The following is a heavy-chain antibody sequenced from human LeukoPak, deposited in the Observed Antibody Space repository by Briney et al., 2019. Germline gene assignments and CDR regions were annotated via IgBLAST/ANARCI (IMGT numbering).Heavy chain of an antibody. CDR2: IYYSGST. J-gene: IGHJ4*02. Sequence: SETLSLTCTVSGGSISSYYWSWIRQPPRKGLEWIGYIYYSGSTNYNPSLKSRVTISVDKSKNQFSLKLSSVTAADTAVYYCARDRGDYDSSGYYFDYWGQGTLVTVSS. V-gene: IGHV4-59*12. CDR3: ARDRGDYDSSGYYFDY. CDR1: GGSISSYY. D-gene: IGHD3-22*01.